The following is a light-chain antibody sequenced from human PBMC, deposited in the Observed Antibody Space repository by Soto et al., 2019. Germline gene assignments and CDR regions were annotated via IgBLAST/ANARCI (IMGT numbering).Light chain of an antibody. Sequence: DIPMTQSPSSLSAFVGDRVTISCRASQRVNNHFNWYQQKPGKAPTLLIYAASGLQSGVPSRFSGSGSGTDFTLTISSLQPEDFATYYCQQTYSAIHTFGQGTKLEIK. CDR2: AAS. J-gene: IGKJ2*01. CDR3: QQTYSAIHT. CDR1: QRVNNH. V-gene: IGKV1-39*01.